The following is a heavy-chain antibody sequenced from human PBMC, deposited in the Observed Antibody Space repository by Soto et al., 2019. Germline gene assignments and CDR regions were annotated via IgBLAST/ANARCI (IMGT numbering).Heavy chain of an antibody. V-gene: IGHV1-69*12. D-gene: IGHD3-22*01. Sequence: QVQLVQSGAEVKKPGSSVKVSCKASGGTFSSYAISWERQAPGQGLEWMGGIIPIFGTANYAQKFQGRVTITADESTSTAYMELSSLRSEDTAVYYCASTSPGITMIVVVTKHDAFDIWGQGTMVTVSS. J-gene: IGHJ3*02. CDR2: IIPIFGTA. CDR1: GGTFSSYA. CDR3: ASTSPGITMIVVVTKHDAFDI.